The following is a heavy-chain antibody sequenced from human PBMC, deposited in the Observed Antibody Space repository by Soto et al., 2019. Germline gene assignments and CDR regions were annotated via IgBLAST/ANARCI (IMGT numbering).Heavy chain of an antibody. CDR1: GGTFSSYA. V-gene: IGHV1-69*13. CDR3: ARAYGGNSGFDY. D-gene: IGHD4-17*01. Sequence: VASVKVSCKASGGTFSSYAISWVRQAPGQGLEWMGGIIPIFGTANYAQKFQGRVTITADESTSTAYMELSSLRSEDTAVYYCARAYGGNSGFDYWGQGTLVTVSS. J-gene: IGHJ4*02. CDR2: IIPIFGTA.